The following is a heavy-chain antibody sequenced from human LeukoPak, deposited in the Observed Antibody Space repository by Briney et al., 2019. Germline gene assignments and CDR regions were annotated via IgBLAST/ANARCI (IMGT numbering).Heavy chain of an antibody. Sequence: SETLSLTCTVSGGSISSYYWSWIRQPPGKGLEWIGYIYYSGSTNYNPSLKSRVTISVDTSKNQFSLKLSSVTAADTAVYYCARPITSSSWYYFDYWGQGTLVTVSS. J-gene: IGHJ4*02. CDR2: IYYSGST. CDR3: ARPITSSSWYYFDY. CDR1: GGSISSYY. V-gene: IGHV4-59*08. D-gene: IGHD6-13*01.